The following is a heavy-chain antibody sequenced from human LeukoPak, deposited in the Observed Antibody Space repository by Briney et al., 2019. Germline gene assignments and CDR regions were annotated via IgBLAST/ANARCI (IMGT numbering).Heavy chain of an antibody. D-gene: IGHD6-19*01. Sequence: GGSLRLSCAAPSFNFGTYWMTWVRQAPGKGLEWVANIKQDGSAKYYVDSVKGRFTISRDNTKKSLYLQMNSLRVEDTAVYYCTRVLYSSGWYGDHYWGQGTLVTVSS. CDR3: TRVLYSSGWYGDHY. CDR1: SFNFGTYW. V-gene: IGHV3-7*01. J-gene: IGHJ4*02. CDR2: IKQDGSAK.